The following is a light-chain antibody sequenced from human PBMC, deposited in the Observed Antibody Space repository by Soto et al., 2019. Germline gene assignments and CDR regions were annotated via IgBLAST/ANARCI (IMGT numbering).Light chain of an antibody. J-gene: IGKJ3*01. CDR1: QSVTTTY. CDR3: QQYGSSPLT. CDR2: GAS. V-gene: IGKV3-20*01. Sequence: EIVLTQSPGTLSLSPGERVTLSCRASQSVTTTYLAWYLQKPGQAPRLLIYGASCRATGIPDRFSGSGSGTDFTLTISRLEPEDSAVYYCQQYGSSPLTFGRGTKVDIK.